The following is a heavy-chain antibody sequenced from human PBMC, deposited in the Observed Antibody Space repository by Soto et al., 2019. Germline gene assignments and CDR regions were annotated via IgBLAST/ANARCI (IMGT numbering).Heavy chain of an antibody. CDR1: GFPFSSYS. J-gene: IGHJ4*02. Sequence: GGPLRLSCAAPGFPFSSYSMSWVRQAPGKGLEWVSYISSSSNTIYYADSVKGRFTISRDNAKNSLYLQMNSLRDEDTAVYYCARGTSHPDYWGQGTLVTVSS. CDR2: ISSSSNTI. D-gene: IGHD2-2*01. CDR3: ARGTSHPDY. V-gene: IGHV3-48*02.